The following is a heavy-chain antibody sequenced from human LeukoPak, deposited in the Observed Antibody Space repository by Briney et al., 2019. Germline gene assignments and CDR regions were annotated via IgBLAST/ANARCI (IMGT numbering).Heavy chain of an antibody. CDR2: IYPGDSDT. Sequence: NTGESLKISCKGSGYTFGDYWIAWVRQMPGKGLEWMGIIYPGDSDTRYSPSFQGQVTISADKSISTAYLQWSSLKASDTAMYYCARRGSYFDSWGQGTLVTVSS. V-gene: IGHV5-51*01. CDR3: ARRGSYFDS. CDR1: GYTFGDYW. J-gene: IGHJ4*02.